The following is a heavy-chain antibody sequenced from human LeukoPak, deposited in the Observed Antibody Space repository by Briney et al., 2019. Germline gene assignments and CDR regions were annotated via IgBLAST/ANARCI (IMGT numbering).Heavy chain of an antibody. Sequence: ASVKVSCKASGYTFTSYGISWVRQAPGQGLEWMGWISAYNGNTNYAQKLQGRVTMTTDTSTSTAYMELRSLRSDDTAVYYCASPSSLVGATQLDYWGQGTLVTVSS. CDR2: ISAYNGNT. V-gene: IGHV1-18*01. D-gene: IGHD1-26*01. CDR3: ASPSSLVGATQLDY. CDR1: GYTFTSYG. J-gene: IGHJ4*02.